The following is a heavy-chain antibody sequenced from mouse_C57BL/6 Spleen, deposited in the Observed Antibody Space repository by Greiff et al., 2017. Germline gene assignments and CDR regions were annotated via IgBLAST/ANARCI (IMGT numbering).Heavy chain of an antibody. Sequence: QVQLQQPGAELVMPGASVKLSCKASGYTFTSYWMHWVKQRPGQGLEWIGEIDPSDSYTNYNQKFKGKSTLTVDKSSSTAYRQLSSLTSEDSAVYYCARYYDYDGGFAYWGQGTLVTVSA. CDR2: IDPSDSYT. D-gene: IGHD2-4*01. CDR3: ARYYDYDGGFAY. V-gene: IGHV1-69*01. CDR1: GYTFTSYW. J-gene: IGHJ3*01.